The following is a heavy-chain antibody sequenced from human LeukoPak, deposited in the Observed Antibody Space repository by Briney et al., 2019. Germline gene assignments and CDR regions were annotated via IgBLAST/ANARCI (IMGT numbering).Heavy chain of an antibody. J-gene: IGHJ4*02. D-gene: IGHD1-26*01. CDR1: GFTFSNAW. Sequence: PGGSLRLSCAASGFTFSNAWMSWVRQAPGKGLEWVGRIKSKTGGGTTDYAAPVKGRFTISRDDSKNTLYLQMNSLKTEDTAVYYCTTGGRELLSLDYWGQGTLVTVSS. V-gene: IGHV3-15*01. CDR3: TTGGRELLSLDY. CDR2: IKSKTGGGTT.